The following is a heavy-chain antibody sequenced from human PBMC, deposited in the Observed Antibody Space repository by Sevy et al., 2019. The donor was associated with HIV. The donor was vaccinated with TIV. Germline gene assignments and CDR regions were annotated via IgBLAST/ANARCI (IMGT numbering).Heavy chain of an antibody. CDR2: IYSGGST. CDR1: GFTVSSNY. CDR3: ARIAARQGERFDAFDI. D-gene: IGHD6-6*01. Sequence: GGSLRLSCAASGFTVSSNYMSWVRQAPGKGLEWVSVIYSGGSTYYADSVKGRFTISRDNSKNTLYLQLNSLRADDTAVYYCARIAARQGERFDAFDIWGQGTMVTVSS. J-gene: IGHJ3*02. V-gene: IGHV3-53*01.